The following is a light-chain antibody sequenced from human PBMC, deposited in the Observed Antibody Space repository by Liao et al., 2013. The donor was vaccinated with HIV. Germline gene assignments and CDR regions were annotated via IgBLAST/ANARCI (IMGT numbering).Light chain of an antibody. CDR3: QVWDSSTSFV. J-gene: IGLJ1*01. V-gene: IGLV3-1*01. Sequence: SYELTQPPSVSVSPGQRARITCSGDKLGDKYVCWYQQKPGQSPEVVIYADTKRPSGIPERFSGSNSGNTATLTISGTQAMDEADYYCQVWDSSTSFVFGTGTKVTVL. CDR1: KLGDKY. CDR2: ADT.